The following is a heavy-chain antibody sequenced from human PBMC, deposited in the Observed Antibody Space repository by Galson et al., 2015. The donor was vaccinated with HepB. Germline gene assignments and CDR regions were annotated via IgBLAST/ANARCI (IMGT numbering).Heavy chain of an antibody. V-gene: IGHV3-33*01. Sequence: SLRLSCAASGFTFSSYGMHWVRQAPGKGLEWVAVIWYDGSNKYYADSVKGRFTISRDNSKNTLYLQMNSLRAEDTAVYYCARDSSSFFSAINWYFDLWGRGTLVTVSS. CDR2: IWYDGSNK. CDR1: GFTFSSYG. J-gene: IGHJ2*01. D-gene: IGHD6-6*01. CDR3: ARDSSSFFSAINWYFDL.